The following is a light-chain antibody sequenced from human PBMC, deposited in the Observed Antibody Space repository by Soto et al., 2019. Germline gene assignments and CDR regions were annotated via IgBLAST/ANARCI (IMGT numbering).Light chain of an antibody. CDR3: QQYGRSPWT. J-gene: IGKJ1*01. CDR2: GAS. V-gene: IGKV3-20*01. Sequence: EIVLTQSPGTLSLSPGERATLSCRASQSVRSSNLAWHQQKPGQAPRLLFYGASSRATGIPDRFSGSGSGTDFTLTINRLEPEDSAVYYCQQYGRSPWTFGQGTKVEIK. CDR1: QSVRSSN.